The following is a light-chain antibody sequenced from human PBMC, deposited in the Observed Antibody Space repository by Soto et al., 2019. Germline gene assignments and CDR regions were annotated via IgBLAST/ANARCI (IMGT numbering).Light chain of an antibody. Sequence: QSALTQPPSASGSPGQSVTISCTGTSNDVGGYNYVSWYQQHPGKAPNLIIYDVTKRPSGVPDRFSGSKSGNTASLTVAGLQTYDEADYFCTSYAGSNNLVFGTGTKVTVL. CDR1: SNDVGGYNY. CDR3: TSYAGSNNLV. CDR2: DVT. V-gene: IGLV2-8*01. J-gene: IGLJ1*01.